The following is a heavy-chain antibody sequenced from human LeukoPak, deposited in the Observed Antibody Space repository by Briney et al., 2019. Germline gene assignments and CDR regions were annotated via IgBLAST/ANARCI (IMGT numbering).Heavy chain of an antibody. D-gene: IGHD1-1*01. Sequence: GGSLRLSCAASGFPFGSYAMTWVRQAPGKGLESVSVITDGADTYYADSVKGRFTISRDNSQNTVHLQMGNLRADDTAVYYCAKVDYWSPENYLDSWGQGTLVTVSS. CDR1: GFPFGSYA. V-gene: IGHV3-23*01. CDR2: ITDGADT. CDR3: AKVDYWSPENYLDS. J-gene: IGHJ4*02.